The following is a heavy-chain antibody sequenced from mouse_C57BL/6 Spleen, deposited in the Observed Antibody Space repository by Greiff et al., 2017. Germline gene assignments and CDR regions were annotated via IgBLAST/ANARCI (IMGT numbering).Heavy chain of an antibody. CDR1: GYTFTSYW. D-gene: IGHD1-1*01. CDR2: IDPSASYT. Sequence: QVQLQQPGAELVMPGASVKLSCKASGYTFTSYWMHWVKQRPGQGLEWIGEIDPSASYTNYNQKFKGKSTLTVDKSSSTAYMQLSSLTSEDSAVYYCASIYYGSRGYFDVWGTGTTVTVSS. CDR3: ASIYYGSRGYFDV. J-gene: IGHJ1*03. V-gene: IGHV1-69*01.